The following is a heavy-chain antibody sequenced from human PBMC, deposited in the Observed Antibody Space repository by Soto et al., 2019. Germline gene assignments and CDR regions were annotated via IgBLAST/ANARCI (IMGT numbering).Heavy chain of an antibody. CDR3: ARDLTGYYDSSGYYYTHYFDY. CDR1: GGSISSGGYY. V-gene: IGHV4-31*03. J-gene: IGHJ4*02. Sequence: SETLSLTCTVSGGSISSGGYYWSWIRQHPGKGLEWIGYIYYSGSTYYNPSLKSRVTISVDTSKNQFSLKLSSVTAADTAVYYCARDLTGYYDSSGYYYTHYFDYWGQGTLVTVS. D-gene: IGHD3-22*01. CDR2: IYYSGST.